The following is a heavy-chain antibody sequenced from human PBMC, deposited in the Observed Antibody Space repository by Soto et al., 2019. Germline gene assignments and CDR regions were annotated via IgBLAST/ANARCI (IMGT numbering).Heavy chain of an antibody. Sequence: GGSLRLSCAVSGFTVSSNYMTWVRQAPGKGPEWVSVIYGAGNTYYADYVKRRFTISRDNTKNTLYLQMNSLRADDTAVYYCVSGGSKPRLDYWGQGALVTVSS. V-gene: IGHV3-66*01. D-gene: IGHD2-15*01. CDR1: GFTVSSNY. CDR3: VSGGSKPRLDY. CDR2: IYGAGNT. J-gene: IGHJ4*02.